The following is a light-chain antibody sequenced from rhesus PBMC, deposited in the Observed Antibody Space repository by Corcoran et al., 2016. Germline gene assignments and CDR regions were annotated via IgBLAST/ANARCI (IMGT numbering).Light chain of an antibody. CDR2: GGS. V-gene: IGKV2-72*01. CDR3: QQAMDFPLT. CDR1: QTLLHNNGHTY. J-gene: IGKJ3*01. Sequence: DILLTQTPLSLPITPGEPASISCRSNQTLLHNNGHTYLHWYLQKPGQSPQLLIKGGSKRASGVPDRFRGSGAGSDFTLTINKVEAGDAGVYYCQQAMDFPLTFGPGTKLDLK.